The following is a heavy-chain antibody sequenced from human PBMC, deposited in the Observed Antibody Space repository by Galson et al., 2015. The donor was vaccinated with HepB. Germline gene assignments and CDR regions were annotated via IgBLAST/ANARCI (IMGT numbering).Heavy chain of an antibody. CDR3: ARDRRGCSGGSCYSNWYFDL. J-gene: IGHJ2*01. D-gene: IGHD2-15*01. CDR1: GFTFSSYS. CDR2: ISSSSSTI. V-gene: IGHV3-48*01. Sequence: SLRLSCAASGFTFSSYSMNWVRQAPGKGLEWVSYISSSSSTIYYADSVKGRFTISRDNAKNSLYLQMNSLRAEDTAVYYCARDRRGCSGGSCYSNWYFDLWGRGTLVTVSS.